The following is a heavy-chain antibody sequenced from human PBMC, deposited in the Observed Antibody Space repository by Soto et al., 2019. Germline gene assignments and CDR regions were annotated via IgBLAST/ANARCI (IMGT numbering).Heavy chain of an antibody. Sequence: SETLSLTCAVYGGSFSGYYWSWIRQPPGKGLEWIGEINHSGSTNYNPSLKSRVTISVDTSKNQFSLKLSSVTAADTAVYYCARGRRGVLRFLEWSPPDYWGQGTLVTVSS. CDR1: GGSFSGYY. J-gene: IGHJ4*02. CDR2: INHSGST. V-gene: IGHV4-34*01. CDR3: ARGRRGVLRFLEWSPPDY. D-gene: IGHD3-3*01.